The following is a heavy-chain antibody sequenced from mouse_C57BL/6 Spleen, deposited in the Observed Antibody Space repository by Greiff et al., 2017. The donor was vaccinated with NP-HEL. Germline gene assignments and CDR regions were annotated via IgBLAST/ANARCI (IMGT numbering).Heavy chain of an antibody. V-gene: IGHV3-6*01. D-gene: IGHD2-2*01. Sequence: EVQLQQSGPGLVKPSQSLSLTCSVTGYSITSGYYWNWIRQFPGNKLEWMGYISYDGSNNYNPSLKNRISITRDTSKNQFFLKLNSVTTEDTATYYCARGLPPDYWGQGTTLTVSS. J-gene: IGHJ2*01. CDR2: ISYDGSN. CDR1: GYSITSGYY. CDR3: ARGLPPDY.